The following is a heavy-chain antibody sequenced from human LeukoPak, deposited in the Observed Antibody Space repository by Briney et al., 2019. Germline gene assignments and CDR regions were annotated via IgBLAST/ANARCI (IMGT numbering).Heavy chain of an antibody. Sequence: ASVKVSCKASGFTFTDYYIHWLRQAPGQGLEWMGSIHPKSGGTKYAQKFQGRVTVTRDTSISATYMELSRLTSDDTAVYYCARDPPAAGSTEFDFWGQGTLVTVSS. CDR3: ARDPPAAGSTEFDF. V-gene: IGHV1-2*02. J-gene: IGHJ4*02. CDR1: GFTFTDYY. D-gene: IGHD6-13*01. CDR2: IHPKSGGT.